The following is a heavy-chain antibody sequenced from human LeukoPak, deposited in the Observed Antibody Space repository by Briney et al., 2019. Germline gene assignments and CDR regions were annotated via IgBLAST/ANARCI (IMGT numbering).Heavy chain of an antibody. CDR2: ISYDGSNK. D-gene: IGHD3-22*01. Sequence: PGGSLRLSCAASGFTFSSYAMHWVRQAPGKGLEWVAVISYDGSNKYYADSVKGRFTISRDNSKNTLYLQMNSLRAEDTAVYYCARVNYYDSSGYYRYYYYGMDVWGQGTTVIVSS. CDR1: GFTFSSYA. J-gene: IGHJ6*02. V-gene: IGHV3-30-3*01. CDR3: ARVNYYDSSGYYRYYYYGMDV.